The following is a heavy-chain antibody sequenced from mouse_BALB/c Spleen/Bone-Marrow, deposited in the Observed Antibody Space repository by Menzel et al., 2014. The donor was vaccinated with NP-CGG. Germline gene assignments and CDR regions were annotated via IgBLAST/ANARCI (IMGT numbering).Heavy chain of an antibody. Sequence: EVQRVESGPELVKPGASVKIFCKTSGYTFTEYTMHWVKQSHGKSLEWIGGINPNNGGTSYNQKFKGKATLTVDKSSSTAYMELRSLTSEDSAVYYCARSYGYERSWFAYWGQGTLVTVSA. CDR2: INPNNGGT. CDR3: ARSYGYERSWFAY. V-gene: IGHV1-18*01. CDR1: GYTFTEYT. J-gene: IGHJ3*01. D-gene: IGHD2-2*01.